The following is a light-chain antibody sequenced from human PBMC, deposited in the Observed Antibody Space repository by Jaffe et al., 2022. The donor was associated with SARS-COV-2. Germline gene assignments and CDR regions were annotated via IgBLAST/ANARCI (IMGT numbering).Light chain of an antibody. J-gene: IGLJ2*01. CDR2: RNN. CDR3: ATWDDSLVV. Sequence: QSVLTQPPSASGTPGQRVTISCSGGSSNIGRNHVYWYQQLPGAAPRLLIYRNNLRPSGVPDRFSGSTSGTSVSLAISGLRSEDEAVYYCATWDDSLVVFGGGTKLTVL. V-gene: IGLV1-47*01. CDR1: SSNIGRNH.